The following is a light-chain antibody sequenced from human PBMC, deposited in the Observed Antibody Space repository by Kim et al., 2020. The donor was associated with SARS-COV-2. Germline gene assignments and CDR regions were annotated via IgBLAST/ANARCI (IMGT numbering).Light chain of an antibody. J-gene: IGKJ2*01. Sequence: DIQMTQSPSSLSASVGDRVTITCRASQSINTFLKWYQQKPGKAPRLLIYSASTLHSGVPSRFSGSGSGTDFTLTIASLQPEDIATYYCQQSYSSPSYTFGQGTKVDIK. CDR1: QSINTF. CDR3: QQSYSSPSYT. CDR2: SAS. V-gene: IGKV1-39*01.